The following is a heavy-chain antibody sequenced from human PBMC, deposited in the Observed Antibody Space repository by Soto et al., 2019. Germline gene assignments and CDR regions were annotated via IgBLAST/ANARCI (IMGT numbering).Heavy chain of an antibody. V-gene: IGHV4-59*01. CDR2: VFYGGT. J-gene: IGHJ4*02. D-gene: IGHD3-16*01. CDR3: ASYRGALYFES. Sequence: PSETLSLTCSVSGRSMSSKYWSWIRQSPDKGLEWLGYVFYGGTEYNPSLGGRVSMSVETSKSQFSLKLTSVTVADTAVYYCASYRGALYFESWGPGILVTVSS. CDR1: GRSMSSKY.